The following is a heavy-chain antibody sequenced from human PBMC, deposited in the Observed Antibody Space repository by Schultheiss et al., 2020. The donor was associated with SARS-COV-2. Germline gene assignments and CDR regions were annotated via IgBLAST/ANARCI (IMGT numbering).Heavy chain of an antibody. D-gene: IGHD3-16*02. CDR2: IYTRGST. CDR1: GGSISSYY. Sequence: SETLSLTCTVSGGSISSYYWSWIRQPAGKGLEWIGRIYTRGSTNYNPSLKSRVTISVDTSKNQFSLKLSSVTAADTAVYYCARDPLNIGWIVNYYYGMDVWGQGTTVTVSS. J-gene: IGHJ6*02. V-gene: IGHV4-4*07. CDR3: ARDPLNIGWIVNYYYGMDV.